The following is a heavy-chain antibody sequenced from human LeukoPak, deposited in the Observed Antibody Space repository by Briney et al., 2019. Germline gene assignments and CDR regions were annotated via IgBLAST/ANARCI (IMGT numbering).Heavy chain of an antibody. Sequence: GGSLRLSCAASGFSFSSYWMTWVRQAPGKGLEWVANIKQDGSETYYVDSVKGRFTISRDNAKSSLYLQMNSLRAEDTAVYYCAIYSTASGAFDPWGQGTLVTVSS. D-gene: IGHD6-13*01. CDR3: AIYSTASGAFDP. V-gene: IGHV3-7*01. J-gene: IGHJ5*02. CDR2: IKQDGSET. CDR1: GFSFSSYW.